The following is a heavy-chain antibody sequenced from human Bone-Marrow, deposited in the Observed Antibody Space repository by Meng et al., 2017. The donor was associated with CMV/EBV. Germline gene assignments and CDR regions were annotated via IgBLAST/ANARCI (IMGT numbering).Heavy chain of an antibody. CDR2: ISGSGGST. CDR3: AKGGGSGYSN. Sequence: LSWDALRFSCGSVARTWHRQAQGKGLEWVLGISGSGGSTYYADSVKGRFTISRDNSKNTLYMQMNSVRAEDTAVYYCAKGGGSGYSNWGQGTLVTVSS. CDR1: RFSCGSVA. V-gene: IGHV3-23*01. D-gene: IGHD3-3*01. J-gene: IGHJ4*02.